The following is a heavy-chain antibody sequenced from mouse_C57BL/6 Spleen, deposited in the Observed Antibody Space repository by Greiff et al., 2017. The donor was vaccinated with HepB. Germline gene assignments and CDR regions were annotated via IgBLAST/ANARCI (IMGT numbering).Heavy chain of an antibody. V-gene: IGHV1-82*01. CDR3: ARSQGYYFDY. CDR2: IYPGDGDT. J-gene: IGHJ2*01. CDR1: GYAFSSSW. Sequence: QVQLQQSGPELVKPGASVKISCKASGYAFSSSWMNWVKQRPGKGLEWIGRIYPGDGDTNYNGKFKGKATLTAVKSSSTAYMQLSSLTSEDSAVYFCARSQGYYFDYWGQGTTLTVSS. D-gene: IGHD3-3*01.